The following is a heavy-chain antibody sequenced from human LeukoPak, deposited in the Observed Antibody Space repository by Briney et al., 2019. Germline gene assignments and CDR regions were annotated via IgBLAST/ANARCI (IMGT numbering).Heavy chain of an antibody. D-gene: IGHD3-22*01. J-gene: IGHJ3*02. CDR1: GGAISSYS. CDR2: IYTSGST. CDR3: ARALPYYDSSGYNHDAFDI. V-gene: IGHV4-4*07. Sequence: PSQTLSLTCTVSGGAISSYSWTWIRQPAGKGLEWIGRIYTSGSTNYNPSLKSRVTMSVDTSKNQFSLKLSSVTAADTAVYYCARALPYYDSSGYNHDAFDIWGQGTMVTVSS.